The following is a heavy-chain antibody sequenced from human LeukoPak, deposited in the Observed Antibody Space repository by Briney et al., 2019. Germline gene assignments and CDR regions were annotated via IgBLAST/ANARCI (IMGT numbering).Heavy chain of an antibody. J-gene: IGHJ3*02. D-gene: IGHD2-15*01. CDR3: ARKGAHCSCGSCYDYAFDI. CDR2: IGTAGDT. CDR1: RFTFSSYD. Sequence: PGGSLRLSCAASRFTFSSYDMHRVRQATGKGLEWVSAIGTAGDTYYPGSVKGRFTISRENAKNSLYLQMNSLRAGDTAVYYCARKGAHCSCGSCYDYAFDIWGQGTMVTVSS. V-gene: IGHV3-13*01.